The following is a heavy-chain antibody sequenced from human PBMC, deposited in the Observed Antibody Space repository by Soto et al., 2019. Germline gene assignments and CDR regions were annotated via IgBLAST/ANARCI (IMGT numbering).Heavy chain of an antibody. D-gene: IGHD5-18*01. CDR2: IKSKTDGGTT. CDR1: GFTFSNAW. V-gene: IGHV3-15*07. CDR3: TPHRRGYSYGYGFDP. J-gene: IGHJ5*02. Sequence: EVQLVESGGGLVKPGGSLRLSCAASGFTFSNAWMNWVRQAPGKGLEWVGRIKSKTDGGTTDYAAPVKGRFTISRDDSKNTLYLQMNSLKTEDTAVYYCTPHRRGYSYGYGFDPWGQGTLVTVSS.